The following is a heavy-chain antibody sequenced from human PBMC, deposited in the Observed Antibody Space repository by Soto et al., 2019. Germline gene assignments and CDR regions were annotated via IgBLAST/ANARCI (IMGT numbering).Heavy chain of an antibody. J-gene: IGHJ6*02. V-gene: IGHV3-33*01. CDR3: ARGTYCGGDCYPYYYGMDV. Sequence: GGSLRLSCAASGFTFSSYVMHWVRQAPGKGLEWVAVIWYDGSNKYYADSVKGRFTISRDNSKNPLYLQMNSLRAEDTAVYYCARGTYCGGDCYPYYYGMDVWGQGTTVTVSS. CDR2: IWYDGSNK. D-gene: IGHD2-21*02. CDR1: GFTFSSYV.